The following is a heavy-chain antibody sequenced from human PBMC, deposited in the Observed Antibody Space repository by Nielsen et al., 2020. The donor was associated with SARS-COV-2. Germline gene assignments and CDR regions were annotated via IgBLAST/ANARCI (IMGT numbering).Heavy chain of an antibody. CDR1: GFTFSSYG. V-gene: IGHV3-33*01. D-gene: IGHD6-19*01. J-gene: IGHJ4*02. Sequence: GGSLRLSCAASGFTFSSYGMHWVRQAPGKGLEWVAVIWYDGSNKYYADSVKGRFTISIDNAKNSLYLQMNSLRAEDTAVYYCARAVAARFDYWGQGTLVTVSS. CDR3: ARAVAARFDY. CDR2: IWYDGSNK.